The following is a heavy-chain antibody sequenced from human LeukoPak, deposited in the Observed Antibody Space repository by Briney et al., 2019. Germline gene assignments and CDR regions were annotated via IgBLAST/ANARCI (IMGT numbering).Heavy chain of an antibody. CDR1: GGSFSGYY. CDR2: INHSGST. V-gene: IGHV4-34*01. Sequence: LETLSLTCAVYGGSFSGYYWSWIRQPPGKGLEWIGEINHSGSTNYNPSLKSRVTISVDTSKNQFSLKLSSVAAADTAVYYCARALKPLYYDFWSGPHKGGWFDPWGQGTLVTVSS. D-gene: IGHD3-3*01. J-gene: IGHJ5*02. CDR3: ARALKPLYYDFWSGPHKGGWFDP.